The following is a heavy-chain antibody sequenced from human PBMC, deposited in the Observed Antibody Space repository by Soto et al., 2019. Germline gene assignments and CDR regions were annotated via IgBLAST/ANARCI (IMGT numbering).Heavy chain of an antibody. V-gene: IGHV4-39*01. J-gene: IGHJ4*02. CDR2: IYYSGST. D-gene: IGHD6-13*01. CDR3: ARLEQQLVPY. CDR1: GGSISSSSYY. Sequence: SETLSLTCTVSGGSISSSSYYWGGIRQPPGKGLEWIGSIYYSGSTYYNPSLKSRVTISVDTSKNQFSLKLSSVTAADTAVYYCARLEQQLVPYWGQGTLVTVSS.